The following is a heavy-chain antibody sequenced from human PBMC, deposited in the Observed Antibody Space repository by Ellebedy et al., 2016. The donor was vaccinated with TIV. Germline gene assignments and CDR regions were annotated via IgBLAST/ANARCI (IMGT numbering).Heavy chain of an antibody. J-gene: IGHJ4*02. CDR3: ARGTWFGESSGVRFES. CDR2: ISSSSSTI. Sequence: GESLKISXAASGFSFSDYNMNWVRQAPGKGLEWVSYISSSSSTIYYADSVKGRFTISRDNSKNTLFIQMNSVRGEDTAIYYCARGTWFGESSGVRFESWGQGTLVVVSS. CDR1: GFSFSDYN. D-gene: IGHD3-10*01. V-gene: IGHV3-48*01.